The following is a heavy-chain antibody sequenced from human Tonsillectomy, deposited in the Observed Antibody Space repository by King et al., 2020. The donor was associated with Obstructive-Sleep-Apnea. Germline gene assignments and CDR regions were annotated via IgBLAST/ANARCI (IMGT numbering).Heavy chain of an antibody. CDR1: GFTFSSYG. Sequence: VQLVESGGGVVQPGRSLRLSCAASGFTFSSYGMHWVRQAPGKGLEWVAVISYDGSNKYNADSVKGRFTISRDNSKNMLYLQMNSLRAEDTAMYYCVRDESGYDILTGVYGMDVWGQGTTVTVSS. D-gene: IGHD3-9*01. CDR2: ISYDGSNK. CDR3: VRDESGYDILTGVYGMDV. V-gene: IGHV3-30*03. J-gene: IGHJ6*02.